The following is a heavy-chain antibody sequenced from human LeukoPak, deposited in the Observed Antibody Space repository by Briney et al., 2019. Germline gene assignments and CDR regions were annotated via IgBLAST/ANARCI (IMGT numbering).Heavy chain of an antibody. V-gene: IGHV3-11*01. CDR1: GFTFSDYY. CDR2: ISSSGSTI. D-gene: IGHD5-18*01. Sequence: GGSLRLSCAASGFTFSDYYMSWIRQAPGKGLEWVSYISSSGSTIYYADSVKGRFTISRDNAKNSLYLQMNSLRAEDTAVYYCARVGIQLWLRFWFDPWGQGTLVTVSS. CDR3: ARVGIQLWLRFWFDP. J-gene: IGHJ5*02.